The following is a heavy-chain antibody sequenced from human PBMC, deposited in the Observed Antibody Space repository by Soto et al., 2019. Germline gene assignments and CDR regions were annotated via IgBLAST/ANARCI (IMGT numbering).Heavy chain of an antibody. J-gene: IGHJ3*02. V-gene: IGHV3-21*01. CDR3: ARESHYYDSSGYDKWAAFVI. CDR1: GFTFSSYS. CDR2: ISSSSSYI. D-gene: IGHD3-22*01. Sequence: EVQLVESGGGLVKPGGSLRLSCAASGFTFSSYSMNWVRQAPGKGLEWVSSISSSSSYIYYADSVKGRFTISRDNAKNSLDRQMNSLRAQDTDVYYCARESHYYDSSGYDKWAAFVIWGQGTMVTVSS.